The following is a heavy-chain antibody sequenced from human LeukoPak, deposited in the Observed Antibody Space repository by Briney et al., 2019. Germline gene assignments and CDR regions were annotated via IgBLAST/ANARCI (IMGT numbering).Heavy chain of an antibody. V-gene: IGHV3-74*01. CDR1: GLTFTTYW. D-gene: IGHD5-18*01. J-gene: IGHJ6*02. CDR3: ARDAVDTANAV. CDR2: INRDRSIT. Sequence: GGSLRLSCAASGLTFTTYWMQWVRQAPGKGVVCLSHINRDRSITSYADSVNGRFTISRDSAKTTLYLQMNSLRAEDTAVYYCARDAVDTANAVWGQGTTVTVSS.